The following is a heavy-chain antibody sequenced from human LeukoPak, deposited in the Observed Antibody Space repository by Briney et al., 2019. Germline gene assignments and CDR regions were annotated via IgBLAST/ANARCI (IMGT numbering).Heavy chain of an antibody. V-gene: IGHV4-59*01. J-gene: IGHJ4*02. CDR3: ASGGDYGEY. Sequence: SETLSLTCTVSGGSISSYYWSWIRQPPGKGLEWIGYIYYSGSTIYYSGSTNYNSSLKSRVTISVDTSKSQFSLKLSSVTAADTAVYYCASGGDYGEYWGQGTLVTVSS. D-gene: IGHD4-17*01. CDR2: IYYSGSTIYYSGST. CDR1: GGSISSYY.